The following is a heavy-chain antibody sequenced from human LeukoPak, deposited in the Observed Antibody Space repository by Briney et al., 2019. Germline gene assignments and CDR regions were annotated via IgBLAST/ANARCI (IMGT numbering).Heavy chain of an antibody. CDR3: ARASVENTLRIDDY. Sequence: ASVKVSCKASGYTFIYYYMHWVRQAPGQGLEWMGWSNPYSGDTNYAQKFQGRVTMTRDTSITTAYMDLSRLKSDDTAVYYCARASVENTLRIDDYWGQGTLVTVSS. J-gene: IGHJ4*02. D-gene: IGHD2-15*01. CDR1: GYTFIYYY. V-gene: IGHV1-2*02. CDR2: SNPYSGDT.